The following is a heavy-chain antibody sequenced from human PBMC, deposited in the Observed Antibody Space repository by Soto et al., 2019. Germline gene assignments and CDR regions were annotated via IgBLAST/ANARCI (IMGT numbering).Heavy chain of an antibody. V-gene: IGHV1-69*01. J-gene: IGHJ6*02. D-gene: IGHD2-2*01. CDR1: GGTFGSYA. CDR3: ARSQGSSTSLEIYYYYYYGMDV. CDR2: IIPITGTA. Sequence: QVQLVQSGAEVKKPGSSVKVSCKASGGTFGSYAISWVRQAPGQGPEWMGGIIPITGTANYAQKFQGRVTINSDESTSTASMQLSSLRSEDTAVYYCARSQGSSTSLEIYYYYYYGMDVWGQGTTVTVSS.